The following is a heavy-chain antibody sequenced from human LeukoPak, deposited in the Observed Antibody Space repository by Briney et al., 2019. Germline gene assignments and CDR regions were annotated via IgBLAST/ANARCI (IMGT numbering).Heavy chain of an antibody. V-gene: IGHV3-48*01. J-gene: IGHJ5*02. CDR1: GFTFRDYS. Sequence: GGSLRLSCAVSGFTFRDYSMNWVRQPPGKGLEWISYISTGGDTIYYADSVKGRFTIPSDNGKKSLYLQMNSLRAEDTAVYYCARGPPLFDPWGQGTLVTVSS. CDR3: ARGPPLFDP. CDR2: ISTGGDTI.